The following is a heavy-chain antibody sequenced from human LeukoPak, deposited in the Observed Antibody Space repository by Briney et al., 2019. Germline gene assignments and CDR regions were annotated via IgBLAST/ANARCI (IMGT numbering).Heavy chain of an antibody. CDR1: GGSISSYY. Sequence: PSETLSLTCTVSGGSISSYYWSWIRQPPGKGLEWIGDISHSGSTNYKASLKSRLTILLDTSKNQFSLKLNSVTAADTAVYYCARVRSYYYYYMDVWGKGTTVIISS. V-gene: IGHV4-34*01. D-gene: IGHD3-10*01. CDR2: ISHSGST. CDR3: ARVRSYYYYYMDV. J-gene: IGHJ6*03.